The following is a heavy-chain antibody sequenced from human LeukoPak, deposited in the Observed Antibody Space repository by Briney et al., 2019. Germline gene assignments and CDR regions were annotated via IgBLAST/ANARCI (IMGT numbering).Heavy chain of an antibody. Sequence: GGSLRLSCAASGFTFSSYAMSWVRQAPGKGLEWVSAISGSGGSTYYADSVKGRFTISRDNSKNTLYLQMNSLRAEDTAVYYCAKDWGRIAVAGVYYHYYYGMDVWGQGTTVTVSS. CDR1: GFTFSSYA. J-gene: IGHJ6*02. D-gene: IGHD6-19*01. CDR3: AKDWGRIAVAGVYYHYYYGMDV. CDR2: ISGSGGST. V-gene: IGHV3-23*01.